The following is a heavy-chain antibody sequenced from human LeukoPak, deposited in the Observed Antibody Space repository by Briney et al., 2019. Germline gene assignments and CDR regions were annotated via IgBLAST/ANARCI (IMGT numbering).Heavy chain of an antibody. D-gene: IGHD3-16*01. CDR3: GKDLSWGSTDY. V-gene: IGHV3-74*01. CDR2: INSDGRSI. Sequence: GGSLRLSCAASGFVFSNNWMYWVRQAPGRGLVWVSRINSDGRSIGYADFVKGRFTISRDNAKNTLFLQMNSLTVEDTAIYYCGKDLSWGSTDYWGQGTLVTVAS. CDR1: GFVFSNNW. J-gene: IGHJ4*02.